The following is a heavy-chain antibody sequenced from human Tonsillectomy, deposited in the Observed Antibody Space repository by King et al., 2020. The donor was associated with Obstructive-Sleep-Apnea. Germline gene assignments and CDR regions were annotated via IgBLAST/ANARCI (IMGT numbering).Heavy chain of an antibody. Sequence: QLVQSGAEVKKPGSSVKVSCKASGGTFSSYAISWVRQAPGQGLEWMGGIIPIFGTANYAQKFQGRVTITADEATGTAYMELSSLRSGDTAVYYCGTRPKPRYCSGGSCYSGYYYGMDVWGQGTTVTVSS. CDR1: GGTFSSYA. J-gene: IGHJ6*02. CDR3: GTRPKPRYCSGGSCYSGYYYGMDV. CDR2: IIPIFGTA. V-gene: IGHV1-69*01. D-gene: IGHD2-15*01.